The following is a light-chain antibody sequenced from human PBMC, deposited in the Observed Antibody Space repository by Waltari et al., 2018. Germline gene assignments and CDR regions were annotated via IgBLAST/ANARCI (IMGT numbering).Light chain of an antibody. V-gene: IGKV1-5*03. J-gene: IGKJ2*01. CDR1: QTISTW. Sequence: DIQMIQSPSTLSASVGDRVTITCRASQTISTWLAWYQLKPGEAPKLLIYNASNLQSGGPSRFSGSGSWRTFTLIISSLQPDDFSTYYCQQYQSSSMYTFGQGTKLDIK. CDR2: NAS. CDR3: QQYQSSSMYT.